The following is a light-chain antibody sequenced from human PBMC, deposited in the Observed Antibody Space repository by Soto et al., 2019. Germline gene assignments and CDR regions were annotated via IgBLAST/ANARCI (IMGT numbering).Light chain of an antibody. J-gene: IGKJ1*01. V-gene: IGKV3-15*01. CDR3: QKYNNLPRT. CDR2: GAS. CDR1: QSVSSN. Sequence: EIVMTQSPATLSVSQGERATLSCRAIQSVSSNLAGYQQQPGQAPRLHSYGASTRATGIPARFSCSGSVTEITLTISSLQSADFAVYYSQKYNNLPRTFGQGTKVEIK.